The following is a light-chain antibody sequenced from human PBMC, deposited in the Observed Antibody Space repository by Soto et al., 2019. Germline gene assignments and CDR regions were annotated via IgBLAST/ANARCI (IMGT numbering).Light chain of an antibody. J-gene: IGKJ1*01. Sequence: EIVLTQSPGTLSLSPVERATLSCRASERLSSVYLAWYQQRPGQPPRLLIYGASNRATGIPDRFSGSGSGTDFTLTISRLEPEDFAVYYCQQYGGSRTFGQGTKVDIK. CDR2: GAS. CDR3: QQYGGSRT. CDR1: ERLSSVY. V-gene: IGKV3-20*01.